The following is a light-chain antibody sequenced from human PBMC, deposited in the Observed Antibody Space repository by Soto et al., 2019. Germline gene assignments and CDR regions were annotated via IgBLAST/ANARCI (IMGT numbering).Light chain of an antibody. V-gene: IGLV1-40*01. CDR1: TSNIGSNP. Sequence: QSVLTQPPSASVTPGQRVTISCSGSTSNIGSNPVNWYQQLPGTAPKLLIYGNTNRPSGVPDRFSGSKPGTSASLAITGLQAEDEADYYCHSYDSDLSGWVFGGGTKLTVL. CDR3: HSYDSDLSGWV. CDR2: GNT. J-gene: IGLJ3*02.